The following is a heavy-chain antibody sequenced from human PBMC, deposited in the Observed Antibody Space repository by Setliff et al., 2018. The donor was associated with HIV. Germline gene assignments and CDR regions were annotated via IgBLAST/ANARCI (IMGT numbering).Heavy chain of an antibody. CDR2: IYYSGST. J-gene: IGHJ4*01. CDR3: ARGLSSQTYWGTRPLGLDY. D-gene: IGHD2-2*01. V-gene: IGHV4-61*08. CDR1: GGSISGGVHY. Sequence: SETLSLTCTVSGGSISGGVHYWSWIRQHPGKGLEWIGYIYYSGSTNYNPSLKSRVTISVDTSKNQFSLKLSSVTAADTAVYYCARGLSSQTYWGTRPLGLDYWGQGSLVTVSS.